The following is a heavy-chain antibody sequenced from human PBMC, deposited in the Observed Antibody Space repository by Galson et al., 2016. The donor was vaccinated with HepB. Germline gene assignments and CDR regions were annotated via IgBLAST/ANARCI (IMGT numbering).Heavy chain of an antibody. CDR2: IFSTGSA. Sequence: TLSLTCTVSRGSMSHYFWSWIRQPPGKGLAWIGSIFSTGSASYNPSLKSRVTISLDTSKNQFSLRLTSVTAADTAVYYCARHGGPFDLYYYAMDVWGQGTTVSVAS. CDR3: ARHGGPFDLYYYAMDV. V-gene: IGHV4-59*08. D-gene: IGHD3-9*01. J-gene: IGHJ6*02. CDR1: RGSMSHYF.